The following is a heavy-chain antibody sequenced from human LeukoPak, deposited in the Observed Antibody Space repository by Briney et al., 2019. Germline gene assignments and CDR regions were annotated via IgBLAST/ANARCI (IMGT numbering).Heavy chain of an antibody. V-gene: IGHV4-31*03. CDR2: IYYSGST. CDR1: GGSISSSSYY. CDR3: ARDGYDSSGYHFDY. D-gene: IGHD3-22*01. Sequence: SETLSLTCTVSGGSISSSSYYWGWIRQPPGKGLEWIGYIYYSGSTYYNPSLKSRVTISVDTSKNQFSLKLSSVTAADTAVYYCARDGYDSSGYHFDYWGQGTLVTVSS. J-gene: IGHJ4*02.